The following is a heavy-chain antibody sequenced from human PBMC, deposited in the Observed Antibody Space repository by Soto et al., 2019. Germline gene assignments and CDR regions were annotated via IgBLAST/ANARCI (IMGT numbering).Heavy chain of an antibody. V-gene: IGHV3-23*01. Sequence: GGSLRLSCAASGFTFSSYAMSWVRQAPGKGLEWVSAISGSGGSTYYADSVKGRFTISRDNSKNTLYLQMNSLRAEDTAVYYCAKGTGAYYDSSGYYYFDYWGQGTLVTVSS. CDR2: ISGSGGST. D-gene: IGHD3-22*01. J-gene: IGHJ4*02. CDR3: AKGTGAYYDSSGYYYFDY. CDR1: GFTFSSYA.